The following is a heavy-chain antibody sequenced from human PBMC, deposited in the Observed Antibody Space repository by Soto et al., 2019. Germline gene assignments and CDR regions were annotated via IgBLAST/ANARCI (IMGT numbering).Heavy chain of an antibody. CDR1: GYDFTAYD. D-gene: IGHD2-2*01. V-gene: IGHV1-8*02. CDR2: MNPINGAT. CDR3: GRGPSPRAPAGGTPYYYAMDV. J-gene: IGHJ6*02. Sequence: GGSVKVSCKASGYDFTAYDINWVRQASGQGLEWMGWMNPINGATGSARRFQGRVSMTRNTATATAYLELTSLRSDDSAVYFCGRGPSPRAPAGGTPYYYAMDVWGQGTTVTVSS.